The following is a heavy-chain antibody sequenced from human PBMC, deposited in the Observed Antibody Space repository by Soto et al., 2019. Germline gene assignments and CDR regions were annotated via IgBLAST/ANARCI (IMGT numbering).Heavy chain of an antibody. D-gene: IGHD4-4*01. Sequence: SETPSLTCTVSGGSIGSSSYYWGGIRQPPGKGLEWIGSIYYSGSTYYNPSLKSRVTISVDTSKNQFSLKLSSVTAADTAVYYCARHLESVTTPSPFFDYWGQGTLVTVSS. J-gene: IGHJ4*02. CDR2: IYYSGST. CDR1: GGSIGSSSYY. V-gene: IGHV4-39*01. CDR3: ARHLESVTTPSPFFDY.